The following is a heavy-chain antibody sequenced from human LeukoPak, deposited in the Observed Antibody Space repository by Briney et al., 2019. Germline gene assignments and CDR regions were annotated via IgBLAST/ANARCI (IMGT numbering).Heavy chain of an antibody. J-gene: IGHJ4*02. D-gene: IGHD3-10*01. CDR3: ARGGGFYGSGTTHFDY. V-gene: IGHV4-30-2*01. Sequence: SETLSLTCAVSGGSITSGAYAWSWIRQPPGKGLEWIGYIYRSGSTSYKPSLKSRLSITIDKSKNQFSLNLRSVTAADTAFYYCARGGGFYGSGTTHFDYWGQGTLATVSS. CDR2: IYRSGST. CDR1: GGSITSGAYA.